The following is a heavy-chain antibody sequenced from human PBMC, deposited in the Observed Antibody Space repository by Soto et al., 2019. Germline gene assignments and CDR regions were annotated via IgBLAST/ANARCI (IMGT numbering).Heavy chain of an antibody. CDR2: ISYDGRSE. CDR3: AKDLDVVMVLSATRGLDV. Sequence: GGSLRLSCVGSGFTFSNFGMHWVRQAPGKGLEWVAGISYDGRSESYVDSVRGRFTLSRDNSKNTLSLQMISLRPEGTGVYYCAKDLDVVMVLSATRGLDVWGQGTTVTV. V-gene: IGHV3-30*18. CDR1: GFTFSNFG. D-gene: IGHD2-15*01. J-gene: IGHJ6*02.